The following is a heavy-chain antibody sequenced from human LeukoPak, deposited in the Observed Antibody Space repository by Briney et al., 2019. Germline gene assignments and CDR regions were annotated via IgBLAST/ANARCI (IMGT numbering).Heavy chain of an antibody. D-gene: IGHD5-12*01. CDR1: GGSLSGYH. Sequence: SETLSLTCTVSGGSLSGYHWGWIRQPPGKGLEWIGFINYSGSTNYNPSLKSRVTMSVDTSKKQFSLRLSSVTAADTAVYYCARRVASRATGYYFDFWGQGILVTVSS. J-gene: IGHJ4*02. CDR2: INYSGST. CDR3: ARRVASRATGYYFDF. V-gene: IGHV4-59*01.